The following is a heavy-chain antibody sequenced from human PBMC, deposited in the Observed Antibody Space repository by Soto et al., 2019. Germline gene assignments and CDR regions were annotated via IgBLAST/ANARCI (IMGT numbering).Heavy chain of an antibody. J-gene: IGHJ6*03. D-gene: IGHD1-7*01. V-gene: IGHV4-39*01. Sequence: TSETLSLTCTVSGGSISSSSYYWGWIRQPPGKGLEWIGSIYYSGSTYYNPSLKSRVTISVDTSKNQFSLKLSSVTAADTAVYYCARSAGNYDLYYYYYYYMDVWGKGTTVTVSS. CDR2: IYYSGST. CDR1: GGSISSSSYY. CDR3: ARSAGNYDLYYYYYYYMDV.